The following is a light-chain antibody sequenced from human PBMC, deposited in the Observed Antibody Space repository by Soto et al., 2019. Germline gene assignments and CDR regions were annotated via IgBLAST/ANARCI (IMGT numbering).Light chain of an antibody. CDR1: SSDVGGYNY. CDR2: EVS. Sequence: QSALTQPASVSGSPGQSITISCTGTSSDVGGYNYVSWYQQHPGKAPKLMIYEVSNWPSGVSNRFSGSKSGNTAPLTISGLQAEDEADYYCSSYTSSSTRVFGGGTKLTVL. CDR3: SSYTSSSTRV. V-gene: IGLV2-14*01. J-gene: IGLJ3*02.